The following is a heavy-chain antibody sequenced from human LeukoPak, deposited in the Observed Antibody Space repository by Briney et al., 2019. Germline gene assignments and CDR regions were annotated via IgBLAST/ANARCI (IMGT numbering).Heavy chain of an antibody. D-gene: IGHD3-22*01. CDR1: GYTFTGYY. J-gene: IGHJ6*03. CDR3: ARGRGYDSSWGYYYYYMDV. V-gene: IGHV1-8*03. CDR2: INPNSGNT. Sequence: ASVKVSCKASGYTFTGYYMHWVRQAPGQGLEWMGWINPNSGNTGYAQKFQGRVTITRNTSISTAYMELSSLRSEDTAVYYCARGRGYDSSWGYYYYYMDVWGKGTTVTVSS.